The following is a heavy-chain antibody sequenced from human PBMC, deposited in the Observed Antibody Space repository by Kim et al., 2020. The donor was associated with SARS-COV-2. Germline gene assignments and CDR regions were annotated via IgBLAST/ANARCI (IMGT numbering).Heavy chain of an antibody. Sequence: SVKVSCKASGGTFSSYAISWVRQAPGQGLEWMGGIIPIFGTANYAQKFQGRVTITADESTSTAYMELSSLRSEDTAVYYCARARVVPAAIITVTKDYYYYGMDVWGQGTTVTVSS. V-gene: IGHV1-69*13. D-gene: IGHD2-2*02. CDR2: IIPIFGTA. CDR1: GGTFSSYA. J-gene: IGHJ6*02. CDR3: ARARVVPAAIITVTKDYYYYGMDV.